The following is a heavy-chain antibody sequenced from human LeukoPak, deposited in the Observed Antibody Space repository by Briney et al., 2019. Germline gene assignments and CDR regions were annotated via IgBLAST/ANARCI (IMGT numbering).Heavy chain of an antibody. CDR1: GGSISSSSYY. Sequence: PSETLSLTCTVSGGSISSSSYYWGWIRQPPGKGLEWIGSIYYSGSTYYNPSLKSRVTISVDTSKNQFSLKLSSVTAADTAVYYCARHIPVDIVATSIRDYNWFDPWGQGTLVTVSS. CDR2: IYYSGST. V-gene: IGHV4-39*01. D-gene: IGHD5-12*01. CDR3: ARHIPVDIVATSIRDYNWFDP. J-gene: IGHJ5*02.